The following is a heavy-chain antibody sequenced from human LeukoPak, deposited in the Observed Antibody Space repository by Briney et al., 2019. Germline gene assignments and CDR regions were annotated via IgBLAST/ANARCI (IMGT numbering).Heavy chain of an antibody. CDR1: GFTFSSHS. Sequence: GGSLRLSCAASGFTFSSHSMNWVRQAPGKGLEWVSYISSSSSTIYYADSVKGRFIIPRDNPKKSTYLQMNRLRAEATAGSYVARAGPGSFDYWGQGTLVTVSS. J-gene: IGHJ4*02. V-gene: IGHV3-48*04. CDR2: ISSSSSTI. CDR3: ARAGPGSFDY. D-gene: IGHD1-26*01.